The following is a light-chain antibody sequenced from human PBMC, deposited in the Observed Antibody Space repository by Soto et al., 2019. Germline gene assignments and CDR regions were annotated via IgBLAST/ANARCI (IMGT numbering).Light chain of an antibody. J-gene: IGKJ1*01. CDR3: QQYYSYPPT. CDR2: AAS. V-gene: IGKV1-8*01. Sequence: AIRMTQSPSSLSAATGDRVTITCRASQGISSYLAWYQQKPGKAPKLLIYAASTLQSGVPSRFSCSGSGTYFTLTISCLQSEDFATYYCQQYYSYPPTFGQGTKVEIK. CDR1: QGISSY.